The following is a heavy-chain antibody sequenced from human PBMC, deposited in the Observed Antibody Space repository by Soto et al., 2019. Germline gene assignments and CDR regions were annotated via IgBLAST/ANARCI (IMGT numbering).Heavy chain of an antibody. CDR3: ARDRGYYDSSGYYGGYAFDI. J-gene: IGHJ3*02. CDR1: GYTFTSYG. CDR2: ISAYNGNT. D-gene: IGHD3-22*01. V-gene: IGHV1-18*01. Sequence: GASVKVSCKASGYTFTSYGISWVRQAPGQGLEWMGWISAYNGNTNYAQKLQGRVTMTKDTSTSTAYMELRSLRSDDTAVYYCARDRGYYDSSGYYGGYAFDIWGQGTMVTVSS.